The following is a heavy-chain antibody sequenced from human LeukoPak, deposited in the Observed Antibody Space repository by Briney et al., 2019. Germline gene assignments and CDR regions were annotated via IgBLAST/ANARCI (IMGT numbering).Heavy chain of an antibody. CDR1: GFTFSSYG. J-gene: IGHJ6*03. V-gene: IGHV3-30*02. CDR3: AKDRNSGYSYGSLYYYYYMDV. D-gene: IGHD5-18*01. Sequence: GGSLRLSCAASGFTFSSYGMHWVRQAPGKGLEWVAFIRYDGSNKYYADSVKGRFTISRDNSKNTLYLQMNSLRAEDTAVYYCAKDRNSGYSYGSLYYYYYMDVWGKGTTVTVSS. CDR2: IRYDGSNK.